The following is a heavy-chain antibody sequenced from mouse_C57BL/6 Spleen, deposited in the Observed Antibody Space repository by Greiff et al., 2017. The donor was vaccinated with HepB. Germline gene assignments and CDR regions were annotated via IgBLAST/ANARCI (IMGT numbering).Heavy chain of an antibody. J-gene: IGHJ3*01. CDR3: VSPLYYGSSSLAY. CDR1: GFSFNTYA. D-gene: IGHD1-1*01. CDR2: IRSKSNNYAT. Sequence: EVQVVESGGGLVQPKGSLKLSCAASGFSFNTYAMNWVRQAPGKGLEWVARIRSKSNNYATYYADSVKDRFTISRDDSESMLYLQMNNLKTEDTAMYYCVSPLYYGSSSLAYWGQGTLVTVSA. V-gene: IGHV10-1*01.